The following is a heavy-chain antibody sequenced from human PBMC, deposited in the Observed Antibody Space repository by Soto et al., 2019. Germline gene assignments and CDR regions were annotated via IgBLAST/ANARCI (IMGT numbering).Heavy chain of an antibody. CDR2: ISSSSSYV. CDR1: GFTFSSYI. J-gene: IGHJ4*02. D-gene: IGHD1-26*01. CDR3: VREDGVVGVSSAFDS. Sequence: EVQVVESGGGLVKPGGSLRLSCVASGFTFSSYIMNWVRRAPGEGLEWVASISSSSSYVYYADSVKGRFTISRDNTQNSLFLQMSRLGPEDTATYYCVREDGVVGVSSAFDSWGQGTLVTVSS. V-gene: IGHV3-21*01.